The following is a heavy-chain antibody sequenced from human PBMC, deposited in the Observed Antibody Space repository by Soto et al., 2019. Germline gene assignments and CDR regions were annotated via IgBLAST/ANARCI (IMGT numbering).Heavy chain of an antibody. D-gene: IGHD1-1*01. V-gene: IGHV4-30-4*01. CDR2: IYYSGST. Sequence: PXETLSLTCTVSGCSISSGDYYWSWIRQPPGKGLEWIGYIYYSGSTYYNPSLKSRVTISVDTSKNQFSLKLSSVTAADTAVYYCARVRTLTERWLQLYYFDSWGQGTLVTVSS. CDR3: ARVRTLTERWLQLYYFDS. J-gene: IGHJ4*02. CDR1: GCSISSGDYY.